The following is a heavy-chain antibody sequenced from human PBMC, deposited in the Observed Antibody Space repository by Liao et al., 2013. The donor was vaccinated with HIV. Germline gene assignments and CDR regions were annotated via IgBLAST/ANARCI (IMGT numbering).Heavy chain of an antibody. Sequence: QVELQQWGAGLLKPSETLSLTCAIYGGPYSKSYWTWIRQPPGKGLQWIGEITESGGTSYNPSLKSRVTLSIDTSKNHFSLKLSSVTAADTAVYYCASVNTTVADKLTFDYWGQGTLVTVSS. CDR2: ITESGGT. V-gene: IGHV4-34*01. CDR1: GGPYSKSY. D-gene: IGHD1-1*01. CDR3: ASVNTTVADKLTFDY. J-gene: IGHJ4*02.